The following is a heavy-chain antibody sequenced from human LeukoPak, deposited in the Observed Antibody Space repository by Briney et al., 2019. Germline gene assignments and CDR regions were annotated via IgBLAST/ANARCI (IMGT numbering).Heavy chain of an antibody. J-gene: IGHJ3*02. Sequence: PSETLSLTCTASGGSISSYYWSWIRQPPGKGLEWIGYIYYSGSTNYNPSLKSRVTISVDTSKNQFSLKLSSVTAADTAVYYCARAPVITWAFDIWGQGTMVTVSS. D-gene: IGHD3-22*01. CDR1: GGSISSYY. CDR2: IYYSGST. V-gene: IGHV4-59*01. CDR3: ARAPVITWAFDI.